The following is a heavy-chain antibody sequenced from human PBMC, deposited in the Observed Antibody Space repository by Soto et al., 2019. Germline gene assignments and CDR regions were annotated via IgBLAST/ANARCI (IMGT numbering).Heavy chain of an antibody. CDR1: GYTFTSYD. CDR3: ARDRGYYYPFDP. Sequence: GASVKVSCKASGYTFTSYDINWVRQATGQGLEWMGWMNPNSGNTGYAQKFQGRVTMTRNTSISTAYMELSSLRSEDTAVYYCARDRGYYYPFDPWGQGTLVTVSS. CDR2: MNPNSGNT. V-gene: IGHV1-8*01. J-gene: IGHJ5*02. D-gene: IGHD3-22*01.